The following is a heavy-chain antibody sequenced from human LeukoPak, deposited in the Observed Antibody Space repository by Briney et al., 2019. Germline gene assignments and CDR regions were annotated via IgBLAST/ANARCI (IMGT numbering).Heavy chain of an antibody. CDR2: INPNSGGT. V-gene: IGHV1-2*02. CDR1: GYTFTDYY. CDR3: ATMGATNFDH. Sequence: ASVKVSCKASGYTFTDYYMHWVRQAPGQGLEWLGWINPNSGGTSYAQKFQGRVNMTRDTSISTAYMEVSRLRSDDTAVYYCATMGATNFDHWGQGTLVTVSS. D-gene: IGHD1-26*01. J-gene: IGHJ4*02.